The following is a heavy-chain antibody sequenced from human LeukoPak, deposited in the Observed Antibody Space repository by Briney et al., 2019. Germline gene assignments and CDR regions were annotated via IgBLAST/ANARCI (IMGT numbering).Heavy chain of an antibody. V-gene: IGHV4-39*07. CDR3: ATTITVTTDY. Sequence: SETLSLTCTVSGGSISSSTYYWGWIRQPPGKGLEYIGSIYYSGSTSYNPSLKSRVTISIDTSKKQFSLKLSSVTATDTAMYYCATTITVTTDYWGQGTLVTVSS. D-gene: IGHD4-17*01. CDR2: IYYSGST. CDR1: GGSISSSTYY. J-gene: IGHJ4*02.